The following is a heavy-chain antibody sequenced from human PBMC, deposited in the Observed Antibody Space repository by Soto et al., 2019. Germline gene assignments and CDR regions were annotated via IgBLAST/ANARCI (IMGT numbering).Heavy chain of an antibody. D-gene: IGHD4-17*01. CDR3: AALATVLTPDYCMDV. Sequence: VQLVKSGAEVKKPGSSVKVSCKASGGTFSSYAISWVRQAPGQGLAWMGGIIPIFGTANYAQKFQGRVTITEDESTSAAYMELSSLRSEDTALYYCAALATVLTPDYCMDVWGQGTTVTVSS. V-gene: IGHV1-69*01. J-gene: IGHJ6*02. CDR2: IIPIFGTA. CDR1: GGTFSSYA.